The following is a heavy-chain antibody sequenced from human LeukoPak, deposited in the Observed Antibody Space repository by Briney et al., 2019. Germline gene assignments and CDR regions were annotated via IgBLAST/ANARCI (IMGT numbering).Heavy chain of an antibody. Sequence: GSSVKVSCKASGGTFSSYTISWVRQAPGQGLEWMGRIIPILGIVNYAQKFQGRVTITADKSTSTAYMELSSLRSEDTAVYYCARDCGGDCYSGYWGQGTLVTVSS. CDR3: ARDCGGDCYSGY. CDR1: GGTFSSYT. CDR2: IIPILGIV. J-gene: IGHJ4*02. D-gene: IGHD2-21*01. V-gene: IGHV1-69*04.